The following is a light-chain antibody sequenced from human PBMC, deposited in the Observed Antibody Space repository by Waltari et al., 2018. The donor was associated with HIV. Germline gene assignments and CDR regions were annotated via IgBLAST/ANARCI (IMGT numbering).Light chain of an antibody. V-gene: IGLV3-1*01. J-gene: IGLJ1*01. CDR3: QAWDSSTDYV. CDR2: QDS. CDR1: KLGDRY. Sequence: SYELTQPPSVSVSPGQTASITCSGGKLGDRYACWYQQKPGQSPVLVIYQDSKRPSSIPERFSGSNSGNTATLTISGTQAMDEADYYCQAWDSSTDYVFGTGTKVTVL.